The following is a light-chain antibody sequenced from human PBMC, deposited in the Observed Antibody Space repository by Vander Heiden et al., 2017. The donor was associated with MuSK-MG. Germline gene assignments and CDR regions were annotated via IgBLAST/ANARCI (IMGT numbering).Light chain of an antibody. J-gene: IGKJ1*01. CDR3: QQYNSYPCT. Sequence: EIVMTQSPATLSVSPGERATLSCGASQGVSSNLAWYQQKPGQAPRLLIYGASSRATGIPARFSGSGSGTEFTLTISSLQPEDFAVYYCQQYNSYPCTFGQGTKVEIK. CDR2: GAS. CDR1: QGVSSN. V-gene: IGKV3-15*01.